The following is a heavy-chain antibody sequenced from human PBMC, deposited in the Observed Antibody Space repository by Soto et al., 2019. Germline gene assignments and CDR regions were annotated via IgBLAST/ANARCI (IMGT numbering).Heavy chain of an antibody. D-gene: IGHD2-15*01. J-gene: IGHJ6*02. CDR2: IKSQADGGTT. CDR3: TTVAGYCSGARCHV. Sequence: GVSLRLSWAASVFTFSHAWMSWVRQAPGKGLEWVGRIKSQADGGTTDYAAPVKGRFTISRDDSKNTLYLQLNSLKTEDTAVYYCTTVAGYCSGARCHVWGQGTTVTVSS. V-gene: IGHV3-15*01. CDR1: VFTFSHAW.